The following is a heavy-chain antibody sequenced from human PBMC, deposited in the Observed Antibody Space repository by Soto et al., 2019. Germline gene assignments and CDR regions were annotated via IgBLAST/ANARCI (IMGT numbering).Heavy chain of an antibody. D-gene: IGHD3-10*01. V-gene: IGHV4-31*03. Sequence: QVQLQESGPGLVKPSQTLSLTCTVSGGSISSGGHYWSWIRQHPGKGLEWIGYIYYSGSTYYNPSLKSRVTISVATSKNQFSLQLSSVTAADTAVYYCARDHWYYGSGRPYYYYYGMDVWGQGTTVTVSS. J-gene: IGHJ6*02. CDR2: IYYSGST. CDR1: GGSISSGGHY. CDR3: ARDHWYYGSGRPYYYYYGMDV.